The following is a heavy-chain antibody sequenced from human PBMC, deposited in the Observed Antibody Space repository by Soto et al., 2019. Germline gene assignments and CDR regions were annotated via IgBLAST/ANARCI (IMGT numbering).Heavy chain of an antibody. J-gene: IGHJ6*02. Sequence: SETLSLTCTVSGGSISSGGYYWSWIRQHPRKGLEWIGYIYYSGSTYYNPSLKSRVTISVDTSKNQFSLKLSSVTAADTAVYYCASRVVRGVPPYYYYGMDVWGQGTTVTVSS. CDR1: GGSISSGGYY. D-gene: IGHD3-10*01. V-gene: IGHV4-31*03. CDR2: IYYSGST. CDR3: ASRVVRGVPPYYYYGMDV.